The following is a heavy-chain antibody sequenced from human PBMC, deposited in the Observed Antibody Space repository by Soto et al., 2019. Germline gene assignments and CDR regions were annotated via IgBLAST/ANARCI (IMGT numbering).Heavy chain of an antibody. CDR1: GYTFTSYG. D-gene: IGHD1-26*01. CDR2: ISAYNGST. Sequence: ASVKVSCKASGYTFTSYGISWVRQAPGQGLEWMGWISAYNGSTNYAQKLQGRVTMTRDTSTSTVYMELSSLRSEDTAVYYCARDRNGSYYPMDYWGQGTLVTVSS. V-gene: IGHV1-18*01. J-gene: IGHJ4*02. CDR3: ARDRNGSYYPMDY.